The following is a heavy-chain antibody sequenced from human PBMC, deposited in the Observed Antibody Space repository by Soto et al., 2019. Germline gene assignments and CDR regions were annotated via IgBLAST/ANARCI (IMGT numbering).Heavy chain of an antibody. D-gene: IGHD6-19*01. Sequence: QAQLVQSGPEVKRPGSSFTVSCATSGYTFSDEYSHWVRQAPGQGLEWVAWIHPKSGSTFYAQRLQGRVSVTSDTASSTAYLEMTSLTSDDTAVYYCAKSRSQWLSSLHDWGQGSLITVSS. CDR2: IHPKSGST. CDR3: AKSRSQWLSSLHD. J-gene: IGHJ4*02. V-gene: IGHV1-2*02. CDR1: GYTFSDEY.